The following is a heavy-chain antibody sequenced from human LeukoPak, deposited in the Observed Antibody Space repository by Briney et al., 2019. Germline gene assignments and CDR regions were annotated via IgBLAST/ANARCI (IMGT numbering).Heavy chain of an antibody. CDR3: ARDGDVGATAGAFDI. J-gene: IGHJ3*02. CDR1: GYTLTELS. Sequence: ASVKVSCKVSGYTLTELSMHWVRQAPGKGLEWMGGFDPEDGETIYAQKFQGRVTMTEDTSTDTAYMELSSLRSEDTAVYYCARDGDVGATAGAFDIWGQGTMVTVSS. V-gene: IGHV1-24*01. D-gene: IGHD1-26*01. CDR2: FDPEDGET.